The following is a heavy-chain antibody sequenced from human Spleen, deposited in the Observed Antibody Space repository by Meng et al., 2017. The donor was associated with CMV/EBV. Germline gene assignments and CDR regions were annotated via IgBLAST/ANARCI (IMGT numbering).Heavy chain of an antibody. J-gene: IGHJ6*02. V-gene: IGHV3-7*01. Sequence: GGSLRLSCAASGFTFSSYWMSWVRQAPGKGLEWVANIKQDGREKYYVDSVKGRFTISRDNAKNSLYLQMNSLRAEDTAVYYCARVVAGDPYYYYYYGMDVWGQGTTVTVSS. CDR1: GFTFSSYW. CDR3: ARVVAGDPYYYYYYGMDV. CDR2: IKQDGREK. D-gene: IGHD6-19*01.